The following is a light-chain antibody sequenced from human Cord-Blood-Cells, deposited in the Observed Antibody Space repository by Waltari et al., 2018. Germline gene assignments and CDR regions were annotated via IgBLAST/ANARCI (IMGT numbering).Light chain of an antibody. V-gene: IGKV1-39*01. CDR3: QQSYSTPMYT. Sequence: DIQMTQSPSSLSASVGDRVTITCRASQSIRSYLNWYQQKPGKAPKLLIYAASSLKSGVPSRFSGSGSGTDFTLTISSLQPEDFATYYCQQSYSTPMYTFGQGTKLEIK. CDR2: AAS. J-gene: IGKJ2*01. CDR1: QSIRSY.